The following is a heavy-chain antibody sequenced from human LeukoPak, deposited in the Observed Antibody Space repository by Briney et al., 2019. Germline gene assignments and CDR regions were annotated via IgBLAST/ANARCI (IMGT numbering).Heavy chain of an antibody. J-gene: IGHJ5*02. CDR3: ARIVAAAGYLFDP. V-gene: IGHV4-39*07. D-gene: IGHD6-13*01. CDR2: IYYSGST. CDR1: GGSISSSSYY. Sequence: PSETLSLTCTVSGGSISSSSYYWGWIRQPPGKGLEWIGSIYYSGSTYYNPSLKSRVTISVDTSKNQFSLKLSSVTAANTAVYYCARIVAAAGYLFDPWGQGTLVTVSS.